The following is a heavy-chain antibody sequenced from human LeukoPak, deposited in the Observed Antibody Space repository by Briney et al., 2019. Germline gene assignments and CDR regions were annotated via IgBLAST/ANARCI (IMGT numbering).Heavy chain of an antibody. CDR2: IYYSGSA. Sequence: SETLSLTCTVSGGSISSSSYYWGWIRQPPGKGLEWIVSIYYSGSAYYNPSLTSLVTISVDTSKTQFSLQLSSVTAADTAVYYCARCIAARYYYYYGMDVWGQGTTVTVSS. J-gene: IGHJ6*02. D-gene: IGHD6-6*01. CDR3: ARCIAARYYYYYGMDV. CDR1: GGSISSSSYY. V-gene: IGHV4-39*01.